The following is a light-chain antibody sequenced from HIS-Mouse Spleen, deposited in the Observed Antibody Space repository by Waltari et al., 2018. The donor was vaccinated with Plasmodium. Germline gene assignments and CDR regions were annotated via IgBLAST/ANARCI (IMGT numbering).Light chain of an antibody. CDR2: GDS. V-gene: IGLV3-10*01. CDR1: ALPKTY. CDR3: YSTDSSGNHRV. J-gene: IGLJ3*02. Sequence: SYELTQPPSVSVYPGQTDRITCSGDALPKTYAYWYQQKSGQAHVLVIYGDSKRPSGIPERFSGSSSGTMATLTISGAQVEDEADYYCYSTDSSGNHRVFGGGTKLTVL.